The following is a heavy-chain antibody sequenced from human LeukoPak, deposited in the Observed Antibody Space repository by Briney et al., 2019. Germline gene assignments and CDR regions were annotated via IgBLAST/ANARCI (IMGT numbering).Heavy chain of an antibody. V-gene: IGHV3-30*04. CDR1: GFTFSSYA. D-gene: IGHD4-17*01. CDR2: IPYDGRNK. CDR3: ARGYGDYNNNWFDP. J-gene: IGHJ5*02. Sequence: GGSLRLSCVASGFTFSSYAMHWVRQAPGKGLEWVAVIPYDGRNKYYADSVKGRFTISRDNTRNTLYLQMNSLRAEDTAVYYCARGYGDYNNNWFDPWGQGTLVTVSS.